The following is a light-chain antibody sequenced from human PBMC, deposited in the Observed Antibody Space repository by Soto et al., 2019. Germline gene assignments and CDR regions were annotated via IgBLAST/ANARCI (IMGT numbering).Light chain of an antibody. CDR1: QRVSSY. CDR3: QQRSNWPPMYT. V-gene: IGKV3-11*01. Sequence: EIVLTQSPATLSLSPGERATLSCRASQRVSSYLAWYQQKPGQAPRLLIYDASNRATGIPARFSGGGSGTDFTLTISSLEPEDFAVYYCQQRSNWPPMYTFGQGTKLEIK. CDR2: DAS. J-gene: IGKJ2*01.